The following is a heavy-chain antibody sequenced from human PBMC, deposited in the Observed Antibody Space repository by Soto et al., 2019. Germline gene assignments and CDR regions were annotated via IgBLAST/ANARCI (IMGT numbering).Heavy chain of an antibody. V-gene: IGHV3-48*02. CDR2: ISSSSITI. Sequence: GGSLRLSCAASGFTFSNYRMNWVRQAPGKGLEWLSCISSSSITIYYADSVKGRFTISRDNAKNSLYLQMDSLRDDDTAIYYCAKEGPYYDNSGYYSGFDSWGQGTLVTVSS. D-gene: IGHD3-22*01. J-gene: IGHJ4*02. CDR1: GFTFSNYR. CDR3: AKEGPYYDNSGYYSGFDS.